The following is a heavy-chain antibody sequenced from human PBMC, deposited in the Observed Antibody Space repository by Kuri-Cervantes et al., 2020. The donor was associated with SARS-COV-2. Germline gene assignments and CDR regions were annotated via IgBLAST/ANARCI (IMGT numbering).Heavy chain of an antibody. D-gene: IGHD1-26*01. Sequence: SCTVSGGSISSGSYYWSWIRQPAGKGLEWIGRIYTSGSTNYNPSLKSRVTISVDTSKNQFSLKLSSVTAADTAVYYCARGRSGSYLGYWGQGTLVTVSS. V-gene: IGHV4-61*02. CDR3: ARGRSGSYLGY. J-gene: IGHJ4*02. CDR1: GGSISSGSYY. CDR2: IYTSGST.